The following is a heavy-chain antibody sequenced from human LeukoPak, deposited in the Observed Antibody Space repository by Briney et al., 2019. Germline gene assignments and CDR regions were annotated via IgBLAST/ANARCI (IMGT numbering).Heavy chain of an antibody. CDR2: ISGSGGST. D-gene: IGHD3-22*01. CDR1: GFTFSSYA. Sequence: GGSLRLSCAASGFTFSSYAMSWVRQAPGKGLEWVSAISGSGGSTYYADSVKGRFTISRDNSKNTLYLQMNSLRAEDTAVYYCAKDGNYCDSSGYYYANDAFDIWGQGTMVTVSS. CDR3: AKDGNYCDSSGYYYANDAFDI. J-gene: IGHJ3*02. V-gene: IGHV3-23*01.